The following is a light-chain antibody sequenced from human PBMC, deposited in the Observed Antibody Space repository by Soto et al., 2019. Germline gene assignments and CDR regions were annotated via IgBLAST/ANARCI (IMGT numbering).Light chain of an antibody. V-gene: IGKV1-8*01. CDR3: QQYYSYPRT. CDR1: QGINNY. J-gene: IGKJ1*01. Sequence: AIRMTQSPSSLSASTGDRVTITCRASQGINNYLAWFQQKPGNAPDLVIYAASTLQNGVPSRFSGSGSGTDFTLTISYLQSEDFATYYCQQYYSYPRTFCQGTKVEIK. CDR2: AAS.